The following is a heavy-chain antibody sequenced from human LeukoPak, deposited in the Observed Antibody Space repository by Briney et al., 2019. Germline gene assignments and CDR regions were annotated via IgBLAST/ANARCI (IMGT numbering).Heavy chain of an antibody. CDR2: INGDGTNI. Sequence: GGSLRLSCAASGFTFSRHWMHWVRQAPGKGLVWVSRINGDGTNIDYADSVNGRFTISRDNAENTVYLQMNSLRDEDTAVYYCASWEVPALKPQDFWGQGTLVTVSS. D-gene: IGHD2-2*01. CDR1: GFTFSRHW. CDR3: ASWEVPALKPQDF. V-gene: IGHV3-74*01. J-gene: IGHJ4*02.